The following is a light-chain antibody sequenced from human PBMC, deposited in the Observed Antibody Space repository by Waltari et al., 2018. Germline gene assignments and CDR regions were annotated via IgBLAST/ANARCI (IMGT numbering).Light chain of an antibody. J-gene: IGKJ1*01. CDR3: QQYDNLPWT. CDR1: QDISNY. CDR2: DAS. V-gene: IGKV1-33*01. Sequence: DIQMTQSPSSLSASVGDRVTIPCQASQDISNYLNWYQQKPGKAPKLLIYDASKLETGVPSRFSGSGSGTDFTFTISSLQPEDIATYYCQQYDNLPWTFGQGTKVEIK.